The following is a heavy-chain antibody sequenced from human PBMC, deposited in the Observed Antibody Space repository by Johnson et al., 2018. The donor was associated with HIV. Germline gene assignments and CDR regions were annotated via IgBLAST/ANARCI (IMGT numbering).Heavy chain of an antibody. CDR2: ISSSGSAI. D-gene: IGHD3-22*01. V-gene: IGHV3-11*04. CDR3: AKGFYDSSGTDSFHI. Sequence: QVQLVESGGGLVKPGGSLRLSCTASGFTFNDYYMTWVRQAPGEGLEWVSYISSSGSAIYYADSVTGRFTTSRDNSKNTLYLQRNSLRAEDTAGYYCAKGFYDSSGTDSFHIWGQGTMVTVSS. CDR1: GFTFNDYY. J-gene: IGHJ3*02.